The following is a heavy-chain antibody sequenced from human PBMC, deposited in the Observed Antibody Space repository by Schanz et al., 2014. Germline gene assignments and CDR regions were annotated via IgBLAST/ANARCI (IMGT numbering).Heavy chain of an antibody. CDR1: GFIFGSSV. Sequence: EVQLLESGGGLIQPGGSLRLSCAASGFIFGSSVMAWVRQAPGKGLEWVAAVSSRSDEIKYADSVRGRFTISRDNSKNTLYLQMNSLRAEDTAVYYCAKTPREYCNYDNCPNWFDSWGQGTLVTASS. D-gene: IGHD2-15*01. CDR2: VSSRSDEI. V-gene: IGHV3-23*05. CDR3: AKTPREYCNYDNCPNWFDS. J-gene: IGHJ5*01.